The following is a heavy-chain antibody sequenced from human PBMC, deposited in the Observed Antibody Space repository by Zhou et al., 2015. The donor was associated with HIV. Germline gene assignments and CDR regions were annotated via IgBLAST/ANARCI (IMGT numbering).Heavy chain of an antibody. CDR1: GYTFTSYA. CDR3: ARLSWLVMFRGVFSPWVFDY. CDR2: INVGNDNT. J-gene: IGHJ4*02. D-gene: IGHD3-10*01. Sequence: QVQLVQSGAEVKKPGASVKVSCKASGYTFTSYAIHWLRQAPGQRLEWMGWINVGNDNTEYSQKFQGRVSITRDTSARTAYMEMSSLRSEDTAVYYCARLSWLVMFRGVFSPWVFDYWGQGTLVTVSS. V-gene: IGHV1-3*01.